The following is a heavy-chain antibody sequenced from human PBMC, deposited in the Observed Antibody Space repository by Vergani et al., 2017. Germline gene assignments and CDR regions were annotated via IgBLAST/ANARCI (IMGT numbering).Heavy chain of an antibody. Sequence: EVQLVTSGGGLVQPGGSLRLSCAASGFVFDEYALHWVLPSPGKGLEWVSGISWNRGKIAYADSVKGRFTISRDTAKNSLYLQMNSLRAEDTAVYYCARAGCSNSTCHDPIEFFQHWGQGTLVTVSS. J-gene: IGHJ1*01. CDR1: GFVFDEYA. V-gene: IGHV3-9*01. D-gene: IGHD2-2*01. CDR3: ARAGCSNSTCHDPIEFFQH. CDR2: ISWNRGKI.